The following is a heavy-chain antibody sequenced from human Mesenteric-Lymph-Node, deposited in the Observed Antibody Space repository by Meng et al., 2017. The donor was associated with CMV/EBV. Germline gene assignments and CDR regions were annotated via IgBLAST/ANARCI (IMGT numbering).Heavy chain of an antibody. D-gene: IGHD6-13*01. V-gene: IGHV1-69*02. CDR1: GGTFSSYT. J-gene: IGHJ5*02. CDR2: IIPIVGIA. Sequence: QVQLVQSGAEVKKPGSSVKVSCQASGGTFSSYTISWVRQAPGQGLEWMGRIIPIVGIANYAQKFQGRVTITADKSTSTAYMELSSLRSEDTAVYYCAGGIAAAGSRWFDPWGQGTLVTVSS. CDR3: AGGIAAAGSRWFDP.